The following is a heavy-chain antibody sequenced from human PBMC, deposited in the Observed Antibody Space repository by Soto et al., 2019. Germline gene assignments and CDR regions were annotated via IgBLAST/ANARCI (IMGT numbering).Heavy chain of an antibody. CDR1: GGSISTSSYY. CDR3: ARHWDASLTVTDS. V-gene: IGHV4-39*01. Sequence: SETLSLTCTVSGGSISTSSYYWGWIRQPPGKGLEWIGSIYYSGSTSYNPSLKSRVIISVDTSQKQFYLNLSSVTAADTAVYYCARHWDASLTVTDSWGQGALVTVSS. CDR2: IYYSGST. D-gene: IGHD4-17*01. J-gene: IGHJ4*02.